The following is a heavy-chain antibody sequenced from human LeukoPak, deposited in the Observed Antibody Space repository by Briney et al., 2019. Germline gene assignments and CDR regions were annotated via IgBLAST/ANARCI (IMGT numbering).Heavy chain of an antibody. V-gene: IGHV4-4*07. J-gene: IGHJ5*02. Sequence: SETLSLTCTVSGGSISSYYWSWIRQPAGKGLGWIGRIYTSGSTNYNPSLKSRVTMSVDTSKNQFSLKLSSVTAADTAVYYCARATMGNYDPWGQGTLVTVSS. CDR2: IYTSGST. CDR3: ARATMGNYDP. CDR1: GGSISSYY. D-gene: IGHD3-10*01.